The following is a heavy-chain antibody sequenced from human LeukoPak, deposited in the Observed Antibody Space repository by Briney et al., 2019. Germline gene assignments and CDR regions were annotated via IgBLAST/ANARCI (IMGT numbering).Heavy chain of an antibody. CDR3: TKRVKYGGTWDHFAD. D-gene: IGHD1-26*01. J-gene: IGHJ4*02. Sequence: ASVKVSCKASGDTFSSYAISWVRQALGQGLEWMGGIIPIFGTANYAQKFQGRVTITTDESTSTAYMELSSLRVEDTALYYCTKRVKYGGTWDHFADWGQGTLVTVSS. V-gene: IGHV1-69*05. CDR1: GDTFSSYA. CDR2: IIPIFGTA.